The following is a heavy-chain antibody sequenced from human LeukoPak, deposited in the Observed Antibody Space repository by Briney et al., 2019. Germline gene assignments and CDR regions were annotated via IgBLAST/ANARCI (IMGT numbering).Heavy chain of an antibody. D-gene: IGHD4-17*01. CDR1: GYTLTELS. CDR3: ATDLSVGDYLWFDP. CDR2: FDPEDGET. V-gene: IGHV1-24*01. Sequence: ASVKVSCKVSGYTLTELSMHWVRQAPGKGLEWMGGFDPEDGETIYAQKFQGRVTMTEDTSTDTAYMELSSLRSEDTAVYNCATDLSVGDYLWFDPWGQGTLVTVSS. J-gene: IGHJ5*02.